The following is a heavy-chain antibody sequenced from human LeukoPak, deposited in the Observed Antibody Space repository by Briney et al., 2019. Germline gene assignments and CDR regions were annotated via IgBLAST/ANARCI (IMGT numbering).Heavy chain of an antibody. Sequence: SGGSLRLSCAASGFTFSSYAMSWVRQAPGKGLEWVSAISGSGGSTYYADSVKGRFTISRDNSKNTLYLQMNSLRAEDTAVYFCARGGHCSTTSCSNYDGMDVWGQGTTLTVS. CDR3: ARGGHCSTTSCSNYDGMDV. CDR1: GFTFSSYA. D-gene: IGHD2-2*01. J-gene: IGHJ6*02. V-gene: IGHV3-23*01. CDR2: ISGSGGST.